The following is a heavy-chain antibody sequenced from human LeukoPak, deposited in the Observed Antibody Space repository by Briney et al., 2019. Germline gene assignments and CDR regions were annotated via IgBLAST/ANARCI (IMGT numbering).Heavy chain of an antibody. CDR3: ARDLKSNRKTGIYGVVITGDFDY. CDR2: ISSSSSTI. J-gene: IGHJ4*02. Sequence: PGGSLRLSCAASGFTFSSYSMNWVRQAPGKGLEWVSYISSSSSTIYHTDSVKGRVTISRDNAKNQLYLQMNSLRAEDTAVYYCARDLKSNRKTGIYGVVITGDFDYWAQGTLVTVSS. D-gene: IGHD3-3*01. CDR1: GFTFSSYS. V-gene: IGHV3-48*04.